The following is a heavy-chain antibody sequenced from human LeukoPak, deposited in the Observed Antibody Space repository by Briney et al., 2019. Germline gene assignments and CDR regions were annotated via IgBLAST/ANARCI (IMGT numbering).Heavy chain of an antibody. J-gene: IGHJ4*02. CDR2: VYYSGTT. D-gene: IGHD6-19*01. CDR1: GGSIHNYY. Sequence: SETLSLTYTVSGGSIHNYYSNGIRQPPGKGLEWIANVYYSGTTNYNPSLKSRVTMSVDTSKNKFSLKLSSVTAADTAVYYCARAWASDYFGAWGQGTQVTVSS. V-gene: IGHV4-59*01. CDR3: ARAWASDYFGA.